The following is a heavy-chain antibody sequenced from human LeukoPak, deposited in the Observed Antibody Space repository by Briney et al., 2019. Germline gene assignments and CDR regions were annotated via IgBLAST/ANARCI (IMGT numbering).Heavy chain of an antibody. D-gene: IGHD6-13*01. J-gene: IGHJ5*02. CDR3: AGRLAAAEGWFDP. CDR1: GGSISSYY. V-gene: IGHV4-59*08. Sequence: SETLSLTCTVSGGSISSYYWSWIRQPPGKGLEWIGYIYYSGSTNYNPSLKSRVTISVDTSKNQFSLKLSSVTAADTAVYYCAGRLAAAEGWFDPWGQGTLVTVSS. CDR2: IYYSGST.